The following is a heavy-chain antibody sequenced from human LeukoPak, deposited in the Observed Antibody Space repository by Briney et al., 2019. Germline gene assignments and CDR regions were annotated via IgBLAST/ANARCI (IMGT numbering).Heavy chain of an antibody. CDR1: GYTFTSYG. Sequence: GASVKVSCKASGYTFTSYGISWVRQAPGQGLEWMGWMNPNSGNTGYAQKFQGRVTMTRNTSISTAYMELSSLRSEDTAVYYCARFHQRQLVVDFDYWGQGTLVTVSS. J-gene: IGHJ4*02. V-gene: IGHV1-8*02. CDR2: MNPNSGNT. D-gene: IGHD6-13*01. CDR3: ARFHQRQLVVDFDY.